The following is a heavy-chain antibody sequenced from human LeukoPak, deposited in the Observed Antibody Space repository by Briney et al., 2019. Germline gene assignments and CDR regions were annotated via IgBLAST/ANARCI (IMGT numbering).Heavy chain of an antibody. V-gene: IGHV3-23*01. CDR2: ISSSGGTT. J-gene: IGHJ5*02. CDR3: EKDQCNGAGGTNSNWFDP. Sequence: GGSLRLSCAASGFTFSSYAMSWVRQAPGKGLEWVSGISSSGGTTYYAASVKGRFTISRDNSKTTLFLQMNSLRPEDTAVYFCEKDQCNGAGGTNSNWFDPWGQGTLVTVSS. D-gene: IGHD6-13*01. CDR1: GFTFSSYA.